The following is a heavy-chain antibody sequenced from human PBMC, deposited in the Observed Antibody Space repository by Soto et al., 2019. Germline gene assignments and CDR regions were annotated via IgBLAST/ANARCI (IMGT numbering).Heavy chain of an antibody. V-gene: IGHV1-18*04. CDR1: GYTFTSYG. Sequence: GASVKVSCKASGYTFTSYGISCVRQAPGQGLEWMGWISAYNGNTNYAQKLQGRVTMTTDTSTSTAYMELRSLRSDDTAVYYCARDLGIAARRGVRIFGYWGQGTLVTVSS. CDR2: ISAYNGNT. J-gene: IGHJ4*02. CDR3: ARDLGIAARRGVRIFGY. D-gene: IGHD6-6*01.